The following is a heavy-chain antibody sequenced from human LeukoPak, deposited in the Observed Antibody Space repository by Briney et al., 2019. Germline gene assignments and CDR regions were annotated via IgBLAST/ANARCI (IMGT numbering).Heavy chain of an antibody. CDR3: ARDLGDSSGYYRYYYYYYYMDV. D-gene: IGHD3-22*01. J-gene: IGHJ6*03. CDR2: IYHSGST. Sequence: KPSETLSLTCAVSGYSISSGYYWGWVRQPPGKGPEWIGSIYHSGSTYYNPSLKSRVTISVDTSKNQFSLKLSSVTAADTAVYYCARDLGDSSGYYRYYYYYYYMDVWGKGTTVTVSS. V-gene: IGHV4-38-2*02. CDR1: GYSISSGYY.